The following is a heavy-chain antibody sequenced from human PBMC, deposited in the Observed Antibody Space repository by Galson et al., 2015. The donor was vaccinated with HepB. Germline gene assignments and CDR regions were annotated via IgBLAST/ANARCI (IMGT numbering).Heavy chain of an antibody. J-gene: IGHJ4*02. Sequence: CAISGDSVSSNSAAWNWIRQSPSRGLEWLGRTYYRSKWYNDYAVSVRSRITINPDTSKNQFSLHLNSVTPGDTAVYYCARGHDNSAYYGTFDSWGQGILVTVSS. CDR3: ARGHDNSAYYGTFDS. CDR1: GDSVSSNSAA. D-gene: IGHD3-22*01. V-gene: IGHV6-1*01. CDR2: TYYRSKWYN.